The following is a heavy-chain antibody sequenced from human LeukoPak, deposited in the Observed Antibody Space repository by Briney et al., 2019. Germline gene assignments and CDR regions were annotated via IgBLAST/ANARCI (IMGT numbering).Heavy chain of an antibody. V-gene: IGHV3-33*08. Sequence: GGSLRLSCAASGFTFSSYAMSWVRQAPGKGLEWVAVIWYDGSNKYYADSVKGRFTISRDNSKNTLYLQMNSLRAEDTAVYYCARDPSPHAFDIWGQGTMVTVSS. CDR1: GFTFSSYA. CDR3: ARDPSPHAFDI. CDR2: IWYDGSNK. J-gene: IGHJ3*02.